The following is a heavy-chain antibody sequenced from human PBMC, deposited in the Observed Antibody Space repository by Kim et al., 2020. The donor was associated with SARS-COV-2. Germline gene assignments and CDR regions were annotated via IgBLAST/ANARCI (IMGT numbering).Heavy chain of an antibody. D-gene: IGHD3-9*01. V-gene: IGHV1-18*04. CDR3: AVDVLRYFDSWFDP. Sequence: ASVKVSCKASGYTFTSYGISWVRQAPGQGLEWMGWISAYNGNTNYAQKLQGRVTMTPETSPSTAYMELRSLRPDDTAGYYCAVDVLRYFDSWFDPWGQGT. CDR1: GYTFTSYG. CDR2: ISAYNGNT. J-gene: IGHJ5*02.